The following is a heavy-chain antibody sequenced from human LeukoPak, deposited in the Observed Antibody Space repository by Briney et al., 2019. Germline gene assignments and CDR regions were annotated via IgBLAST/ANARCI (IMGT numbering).Heavy chain of an antibody. CDR1: GYIFTSYG. CDR2: ISVYNGNT. Sequence: ASVKVSCKASGYIFTSYGISWVRQATGQGLEWMGWISVYNGNTNYPQRLQGRVTMTTDTSTTTAYMELRSLRSDDTAVYYCARDINGYYYDSHGYYPTDLWGQGTLVTASS. J-gene: IGHJ5*02. V-gene: IGHV1-18*01. CDR3: ARDINGYYYDSHGYYPTDL. D-gene: IGHD3-22*01.